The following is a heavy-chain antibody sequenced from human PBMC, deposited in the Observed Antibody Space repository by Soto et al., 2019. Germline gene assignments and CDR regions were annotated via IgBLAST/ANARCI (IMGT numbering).Heavy chain of an antibody. CDR1: GFTFSSYA. Sequence: QVQLVESGGGVVQPGRSLRLSCAASGFTFSSYAMHWVRQAPGKGLEWVAVISYDGSNKYYADSVKGRFTISRDNSKNTLYLQMNSLRAEDTAVYYCARDGDYSNYGAEDYWGQGTLVTVSS. CDR2: ISYDGSNK. CDR3: ARDGDYSNYGAEDY. D-gene: IGHD4-4*01. V-gene: IGHV3-30-3*01. J-gene: IGHJ4*02.